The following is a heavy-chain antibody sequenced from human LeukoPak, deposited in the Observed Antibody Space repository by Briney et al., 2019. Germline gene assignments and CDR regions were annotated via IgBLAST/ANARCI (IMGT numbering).Heavy chain of an antibody. Sequence: SVKVSCKASGGTFSRYAISWVRQAPGQGLEWMGGIIPIFGTANYAQKFQGRVTITADESTSTAYMELSSLRSEDTAVYYCARDSDDYGDYFWFDPWGQGTLVPVSS. CDR1: GGTFSRYA. V-gene: IGHV1-69*13. J-gene: IGHJ5*02. D-gene: IGHD4-17*01. CDR2: IIPIFGTA. CDR3: ARDSDDYGDYFWFDP.